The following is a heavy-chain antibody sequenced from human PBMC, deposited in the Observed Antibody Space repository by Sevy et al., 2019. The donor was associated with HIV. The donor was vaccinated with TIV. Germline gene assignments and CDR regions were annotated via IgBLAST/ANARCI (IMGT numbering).Heavy chain of an antibody. V-gene: IGHV3-13*01. CDR2: IGTAGDT. Sequence: GGSLRLSCAASGFTFSSYDMHWVRQATGKGLEWVSAIGTAGDTYYPGSVKGRLTISRENAKNSLYLQMNSLRAGDTAVYYCARGKVFRAFDIWGQGTMVTVSS. J-gene: IGHJ3*02. CDR1: GFTFSSYD. D-gene: IGHD3-10*02. CDR3: ARGKVFRAFDI.